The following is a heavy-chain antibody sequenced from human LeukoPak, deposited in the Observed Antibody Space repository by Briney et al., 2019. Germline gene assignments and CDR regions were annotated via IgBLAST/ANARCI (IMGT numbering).Heavy chain of an antibody. V-gene: IGHV4-61*02. CDR1: GNSISSGDNY. CDR3: ARQTGSGLFILP. D-gene: IGHD3/OR15-3a*01. Sequence: PSETLSLTCTVSGNSISSGDNYWSWIRQPAGKGLEWIGRIYTSGSTNYNPSLKSRVTISGDTSKNQFSLRLTSVTAADTAVYYCARQTGSGLFILPGGQGTLVTVSS. J-gene: IGHJ4*02. CDR2: IYTSGST.